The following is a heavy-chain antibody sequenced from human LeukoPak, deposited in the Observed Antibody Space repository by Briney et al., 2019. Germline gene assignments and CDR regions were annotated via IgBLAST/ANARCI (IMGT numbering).Heavy chain of an antibody. CDR3: ATYSSSFHYYGMDV. CDR1: GGSISSSSYS. J-gene: IGHJ6*02. V-gene: IGHV4-39*05. D-gene: IGHD6-13*01. Sequence: PSETPSLTCTVSGGSISSSSYSWGWIRQPPGKGLEWIGSIYYSGSTYYNPSLKSRVTISVDTSKNQFSLKLSSVTAADTAVYYCATYSSSFHYYGMDVWGQGTTVTVSS. CDR2: IYYSGST.